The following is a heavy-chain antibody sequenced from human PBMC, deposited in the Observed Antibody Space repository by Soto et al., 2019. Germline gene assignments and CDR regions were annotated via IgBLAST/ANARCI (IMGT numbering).Heavy chain of an antibody. CDR3: ARAYCSSTSCSNWFDP. Sequence: GSSGKVSCKASGYTFTSYPMHWVRQAPGQRLEWMGWINAGNGNTKYSQKFQGRVTITRDTSASTAYMELSSLRSEDTAVYYCARAYCSSTSCSNWFDPWGQGTLVTVSS. J-gene: IGHJ5*02. D-gene: IGHD2-2*01. CDR1: GYTFTSYP. CDR2: INAGNGNT. V-gene: IGHV1-3*01.